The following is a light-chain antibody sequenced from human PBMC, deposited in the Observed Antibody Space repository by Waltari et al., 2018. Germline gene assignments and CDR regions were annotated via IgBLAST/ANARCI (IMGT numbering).Light chain of an antibody. CDR3: QQYLSAPFT. CDR2: WVS. J-gene: IGKJ5*01. Sequence: DIVMTQSPDSLAVSLGERAIINCKSSQSVLYSSNNKNYLAWYQQKPGQPPKLLIYWVSTRELGVPDRFSGSGSGTDFTLTISSLQAEDVAVYYCQQYLSAPFTFGQGTRLEIK. CDR1: QSVLYSSNNKNY. V-gene: IGKV4-1*01.